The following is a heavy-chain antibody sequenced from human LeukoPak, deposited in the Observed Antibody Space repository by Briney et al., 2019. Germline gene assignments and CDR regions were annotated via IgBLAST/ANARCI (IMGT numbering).Heavy chain of an antibody. CDR3: AKDGSFSTDYYDSSGFHDAFDI. CDR2: ISGSGGST. J-gene: IGHJ3*02. Sequence: GGSLRLSCAASGFTFSSYAMSWVRQAPGKGLEWVSAISGSGGSTYYADSVKGRFTISRDNSKNTLYLQMNSLRAEDTAVYYCAKDGSFSTDYYDSSGFHDAFDIWGQGIMVTVSS. V-gene: IGHV3-23*01. D-gene: IGHD3-22*01. CDR1: GFTFSSYA.